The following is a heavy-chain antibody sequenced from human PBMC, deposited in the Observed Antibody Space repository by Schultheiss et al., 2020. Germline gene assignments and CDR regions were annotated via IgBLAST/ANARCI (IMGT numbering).Heavy chain of an antibody. Sequence: GESLKISCVASGFSFFSYSMNWIRQAPGKGLEWVSYISSSSSTIYYADSVKGRFTISRDNSKNTLFLQMDSLRADDTAVYYCARATRTIPYAMDVWGQGTTVTVAS. D-gene: IGHD3-9*01. CDR2: ISSSSSTI. J-gene: IGHJ6*02. CDR3: ARATRTIPYAMDV. V-gene: IGHV3-48*01. CDR1: GFSFFSYS.